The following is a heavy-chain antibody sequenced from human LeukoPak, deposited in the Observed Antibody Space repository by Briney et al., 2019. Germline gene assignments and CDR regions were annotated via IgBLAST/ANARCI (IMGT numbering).Heavy chain of an antibody. CDR2: ISGSGGST. CDR1: GFTFSSYA. Sequence: GGSLRLSCAVSGFTFSSYAMSWVRQAPGKGLEWVSAISGSGGSTYYADSVKGRFTISRDNSKNTLYLQMNSLRAEDTAVYYCAKGGQWLVLGYWGQGTLVTVSS. CDR3: AKGGQWLVLGY. D-gene: IGHD6-19*01. J-gene: IGHJ4*02. V-gene: IGHV3-23*01.